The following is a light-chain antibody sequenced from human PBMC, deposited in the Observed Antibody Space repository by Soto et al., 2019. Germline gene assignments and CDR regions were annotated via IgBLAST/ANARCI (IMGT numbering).Light chain of an antibody. CDR3: QQYGDSPWT. CDR2: GAS. J-gene: IGKJ1*01. Sequence: EIVLTQSPGTLSLSLGERVTLSCRASQSVSSSYLAWYQQKPGQAPRLFIYGASSRATGIPDRFSGSGAGTDFTLTISRLEPEDFAVYYCQQYGDSPWTFGQGTKV. CDR1: QSVSSSY. V-gene: IGKV3-20*01.